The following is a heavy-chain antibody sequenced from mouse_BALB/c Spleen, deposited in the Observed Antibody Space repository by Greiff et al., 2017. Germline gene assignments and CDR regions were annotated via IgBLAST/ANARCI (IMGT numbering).Heavy chain of an antibody. CDR3: TRDQAPDY. V-gene: IGHV5-6-4*01. J-gene: IGHJ2*01. CDR1: GFTFSSYT. Sequence: EVMLVESGGGLVKPGGSLKLSCAASGFTFSSYTMSWVRQTPEKRLEWVATISSGGSYTYYPDSVKGRFTISRDNAKNTLYLQMSSLKSEDTAMYYCTRDQAPDYWGQGTTLTVSS. CDR2: ISSGGSYT.